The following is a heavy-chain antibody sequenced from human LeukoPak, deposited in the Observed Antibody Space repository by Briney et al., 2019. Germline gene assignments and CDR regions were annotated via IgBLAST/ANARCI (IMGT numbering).Heavy chain of an antibody. CDR2: FDPEDGET. CDR1: GYTLSELS. J-gene: IGHJ4*02. CDR3: ARAGGYCGRISCPYYFDY. V-gene: IGHV1-24*01. D-gene: IGHD2-15*01. Sequence: GASVKVSCKVSGYTLSELSIHWVRQAPGKGLEWMGGFDPEDGETIYAQKFQGRVTMTEDTSTDTAYMELTSLRSEDTAVYYCARAGGYCGRISCPYYFDYWGQGSLVAVSS.